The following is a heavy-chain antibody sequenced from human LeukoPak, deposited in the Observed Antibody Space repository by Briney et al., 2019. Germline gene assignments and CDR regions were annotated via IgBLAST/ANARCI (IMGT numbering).Heavy chain of an antibody. D-gene: IGHD3-22*01. CDR3: AKHDSSSDF. V-gene: IGHV3-30*02. Sequence: PEGSLRLSCAATGFIFSSYGMHWVRQPPGKGLEWVAFIRSDGSDKYYAASVKGRFTISRDNSKNTLYLQMNSLRAEDTAVYYSAKHDSSSDFWGQGTLVTVSS. CDR1: GFIFSSYG. CDR2: IRSDGSDK. J-gene: IGHJ4*02.